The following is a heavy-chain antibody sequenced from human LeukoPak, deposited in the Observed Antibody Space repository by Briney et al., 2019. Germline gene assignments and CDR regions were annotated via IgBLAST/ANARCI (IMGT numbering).Heavy chain of an antibody. V-gene: IGHV3-7*03. Sequence: GGSLRLSCAASGFIFSSYWMSWVRQAPGKGLEWVANIKQDGSEKYYVDSVKGRFTISRDNAKNSLYLQMNSLRAEDTAVYYCARDTSSWPTLEYWGQGTLVTVYS. CDR2: IKQDGSEK. J-gene: IGHJ4*02. CDR3: ARDTSSWPTLEY. D-gene: IGHD6-13*01. CDR1: GFIFSSYW.